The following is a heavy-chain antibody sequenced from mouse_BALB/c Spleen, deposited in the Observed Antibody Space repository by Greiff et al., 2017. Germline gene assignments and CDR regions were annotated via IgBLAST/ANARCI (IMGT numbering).Heavy chain of an antibody. J-gene: IGHJ2*01. CDR1: GFNITDYY. V-gene: IGHV14-4*02. Sequence: VQLQQSGAELVRSGASVKLSCTASGFNITDYYMHWVKQRPEQGLEWIGWIDPENGDTEYAPKFQGKATMTADTSSNTAYLQLSSLTSEDTAVYYCNAGNYFDYWGQGTTLTVSS. CDR3: NAGNYFDY. CDR2: IDPENGDT.